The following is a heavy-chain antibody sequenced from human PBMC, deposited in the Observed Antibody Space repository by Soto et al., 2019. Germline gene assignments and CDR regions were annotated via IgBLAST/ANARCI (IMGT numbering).Heavy chain of an antibody. CDR2: ISSNSAYI. CDR3: TRDASRDSSARGWFVP. V-gene: IGHV3-21*02. CDR1: GFTFRSFT. D-gene: IGHD6-13*01. J-gene: IGHJ5*02. Sequence: EVQLVESGGGLVKPGGSLRLSCAASGFTFRSFTMNWVRQAPGKGLEWVSTISSNSAYIYYTDALRGRFTISRDNAKNSLHLQMNSLRAEDTAVYYCTRDASRDSSARGWFVPWGLGTLVTVSS.